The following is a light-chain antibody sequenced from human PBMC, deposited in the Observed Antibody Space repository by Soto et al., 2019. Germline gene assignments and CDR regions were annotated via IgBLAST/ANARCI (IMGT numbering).Light chain of an antibody. V-gene: IGLV2-8*01. CDR3: ISHAGSSTL. CDR2: EVN. J-gene: IGLJ2*01. CDR1: SSDVGGYNY. Sequence: QSVLTQPPSASGSPGQSVTISCTGTSSDVGGYNYVSWYQQHPGKAPKFVIYEVNERPSGVPDRFSGSKSGNTASLTVSGLQAEDEADYYCISHAGSSTLFGGGTKLTVL.